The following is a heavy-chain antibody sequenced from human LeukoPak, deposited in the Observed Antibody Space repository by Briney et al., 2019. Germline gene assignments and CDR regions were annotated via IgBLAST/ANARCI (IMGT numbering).Heavy chain of an antibody. D-gene: IGHD6-19*01. CDR2: ISGSGGNT. V-gene: IGHV3-23*01. CDR3: AKETGRGWYPFYIDY. J-gene: IGHJ4*02. CDR1: GFTFSAYA. Sequence: GGSLRLSCATSGFTFSAYAMSWVRQGPGKGLEWVSGISGSGGNTDYADPVKGRFSVSRDNSKYTVYLQLNSLRVENTAIYYCAKETGRGWYPFYIDYWGQGTLVTVSS.